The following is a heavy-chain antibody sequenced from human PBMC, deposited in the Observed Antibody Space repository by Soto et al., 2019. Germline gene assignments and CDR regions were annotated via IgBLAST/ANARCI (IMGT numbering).Heavy chain of an antibody. CDR3: ARLDCSGGSCYDYYYGMDV. V-gene: IGHV5-51*01. J-gene: IGHJ6*02. D-gene: IGHD2-15*01. CDR1: GYSFTSYW. Sequence: GESLKISCKGSGYSFTSYWIGWVRQMPGKGLEWMGIIYPGDSDTRYSPSFQGQVTISADKSISTAYLQWSSLKASDTAMYYCARLDCSGGSCYDYYYGMDVWGQGTTVTVS. CDR2: IYPGDSDT.